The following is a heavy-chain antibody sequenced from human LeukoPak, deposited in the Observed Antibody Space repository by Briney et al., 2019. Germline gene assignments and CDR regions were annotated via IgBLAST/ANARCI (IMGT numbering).Heavy chain of an antibody. CDR2: ISYDGSNK. Sequence: AGGSLRLSCAASGFTFSSYAMHWVRQAPGKGLEWVAVISYDGSNKYYADSVKGRFTISRDNSKNTLYLQMNSLRAEDTAVYYCARELIAVAALYYYYGMDVWGQGTTVTVSS. D-gene: IGHD6-19*01. CDR3: ARELIAVAALYYYYGMDV. V-gene: IGHV3-30-3*01. J-gene: IGHJ6*02. CDR1: GFTFSSYA.